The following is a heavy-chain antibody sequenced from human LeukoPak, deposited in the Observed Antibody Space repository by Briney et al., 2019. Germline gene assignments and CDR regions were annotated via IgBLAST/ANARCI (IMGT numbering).Heavy chain of an antibody. CDR1: GYMSTISN. CDR3: GRAGIFDS. CDR2: INPSGGST. Sequence: ASVKVSCKAAGYMSTISNIRWVRQAPGQGLEWMGIINPSGGSTSYAQKFQGRVTMTRDTSTSTVYMELSSLRSEDTAVYYCGRAGIFDSCGQGTLVTVSS. V-gene: IGHV1-46*01. J-gene: IGHJ4*02. D-gene: IGHD3-10*01.